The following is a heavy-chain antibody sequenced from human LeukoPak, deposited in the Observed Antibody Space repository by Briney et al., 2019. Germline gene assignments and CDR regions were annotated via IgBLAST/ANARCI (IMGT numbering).Heavy chain of an antibody. Sequence: PGGSLRLSCAASGFTFSNYAMHWVRQAPGKGLKWVAVISYDGSNQYYADSVKGQFTVSRDNSKNTLYLQMNSLRAEDTAVYYCARDNDGAAAGSFDYWGQGTLVTVSS. D-gene: IGHD6-13*01. CDR2: ISYDGSNQ. J-gene: IGHJ4*02. CDR3: ARDNDGAAAGSFDY. CDR1: GFTFSNYA. V-gene: IGHV3-30-3*01.